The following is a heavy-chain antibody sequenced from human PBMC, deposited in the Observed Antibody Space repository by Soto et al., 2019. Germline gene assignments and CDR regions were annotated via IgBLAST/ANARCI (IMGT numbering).Heavy chain of an antibody. Sequence: SWIRLSPGKGLEWIGYISNIGFTRYNPSLKSRVSISVDTSKNQFSLKLSSVTAADTAVYYCARRYGYSLDYWGQGTLVTVSS. CDR2: ISNIGFT. CDR3: ARRYGYSLDY. J-gene: IGHJ4*02. V-gene: IGHV4-59*08. D-gene: IGHD1-1*01.